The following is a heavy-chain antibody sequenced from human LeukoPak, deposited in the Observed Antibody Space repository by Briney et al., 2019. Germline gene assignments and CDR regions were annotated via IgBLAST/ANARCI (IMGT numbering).Heavy chain of an antibody. CDR1: GFSFGNSD. D-gene: IGHD1-1*01. J-gene: IGHJ4*02. CDR2: INYNGRRT. V-gene: IGHV3-23*01. Sequence: GGSLRLSCAASGFSFGNSDMNWFRQAPGEGPQWVANINYNGRRTYYADSVKGRFTISRDNAKNTVYLQMNGLRAEDTSVYFCATVSEYWGQGTLVTVSS. CDR3: ATVSEY.